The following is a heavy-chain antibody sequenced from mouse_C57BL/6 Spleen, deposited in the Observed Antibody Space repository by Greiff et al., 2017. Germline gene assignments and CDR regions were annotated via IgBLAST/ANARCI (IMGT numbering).Heavy chain of an antibody. CDR1: GFTFSDFY. CDR3: ARDSYDYDVWFAY. Sequence: EVQGVESGGGLVQSGRSLRLSCATSGFTFSDFYMEWVRQAPGKGLEWIAASRNKANDYTTEYSASVKGRFIVSRDTSQSILYLQMNALRAEDTAMYYCARDSYDYDVWFAYWGQGTLVTVSA. CDR2: SRNKANDYTT. D-gene: IGHD2-4*01. V-gene: IGHV7-1*01. J-gene: IGHJ3*01.